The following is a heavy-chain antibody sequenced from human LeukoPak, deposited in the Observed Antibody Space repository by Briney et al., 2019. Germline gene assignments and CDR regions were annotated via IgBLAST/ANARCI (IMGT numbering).Heavy chain of an antibody. CDR1: GGSISSYY. V-gene: IGHV4-59*01. CDR3: ARGGWLQFIDY. CDR2: IYYSGST. D-gene: IGHD5-24*01. J-gene: IGHJ4*02. Sequence: SETLSLTCTVSGGSISSYYWSWIRQPPGKGLEWIGYIYYSGSTNYNPSLKSRVTISVDTSKNQFSLKLSSVTAADTAVYYCARGGWLQFIDYWGQGTLVTVSS.